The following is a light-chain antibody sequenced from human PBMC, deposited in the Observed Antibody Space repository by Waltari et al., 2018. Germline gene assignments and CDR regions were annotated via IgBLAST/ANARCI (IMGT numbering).Light chain of an antibody. CDR2: RVS. CDR1: QSLVHSDGNTY. J-gene: IGKJ1*01. CDR3: MQGTHWPWT. Sequence: DVVLTQSQLSLPVTLGQPASISCRSSQSLVHSDGNTYLTWFQQRPGQSPRRLFYRVSNRDSGVPDRFSGSGSGTDFTLKISRVEAEDVGVYYCMQGTHWPWTFGQGTKVEIK. V-gene: IGKV2-30*02.